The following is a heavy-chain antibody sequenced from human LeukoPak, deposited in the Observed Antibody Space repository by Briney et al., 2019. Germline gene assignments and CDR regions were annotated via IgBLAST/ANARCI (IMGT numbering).Heavy chain of an antibody. CDR2: IRYDGSNK. V-gene: IGHV3-30*02. Sequence: GGSLRLSCAASGFTFSSYGMHWVRQAPGKGLEWVAFIRYDGSNKYYADSVKGRFTISRDNSKNTLYLQMNSLRDEDTAVYYCAKDGGPRIAVTGTGYYYYYMDVWGKGTTVTISS. CDR1: GFTFSSYG. J-gene: IGHJ6*03. CDR3: AKDGGPRIAVTGTGYYYYYMDV. D-gene: IGHD6-19*01.